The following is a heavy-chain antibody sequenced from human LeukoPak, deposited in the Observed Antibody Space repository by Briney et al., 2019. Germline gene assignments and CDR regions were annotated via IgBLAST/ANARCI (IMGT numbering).Heavy chain of an antibody. J-gene: IGHJ4*02. V-gene: IGHV3-23*01. Sequence: GGSLRLSCAASGFTFSSYAMSWVRQAPGKGLEWVSAISGSGGSTHYADSVKGRFTISRDNPKNTLYLQMNSLRAEDTAVYYCARDYRGYFDYWGQGTLVTVSS. CDR2: ISGSGGST. D-gene: IGHD3-16*02. CDR3: ARDYRGYFDY. CDR1: GFTFSSYA.